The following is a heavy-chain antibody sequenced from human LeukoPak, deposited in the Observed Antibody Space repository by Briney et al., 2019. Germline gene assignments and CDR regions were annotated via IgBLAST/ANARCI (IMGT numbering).Heavy chain of an antibody. CDR1: GFTFSSYA. D-gene: IGHD2-2*01. J-gene: IGHJ4*02. CDR3: AKDRTYCSSSNCYGTYYFDS. Sequence: PGGSLRLSCAASGFTFSSYAMNWVRQAPGKGLEWVSAISGSGGTTFYADSMQGRFTISRDNSKNTLYLQMNSLRAEDTAVYFCAKDRTYCSSSNCYGTYYFDSWGQGTLVTVSS. V-gene: IGHV3-23*01. CDR2: ISGSGGTT.